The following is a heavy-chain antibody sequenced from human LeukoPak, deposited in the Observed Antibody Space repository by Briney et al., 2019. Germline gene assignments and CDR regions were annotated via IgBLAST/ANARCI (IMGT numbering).Heavy chain of an antibody. D-gene: IGHD1-14*01. CDR3: ARQPPQYYGMDV. J-gene: IGHJ6*02. V-gene: IGHV4-4*07. CDR2: IYTSGST. CDR1: GGSFSNYY. Sequence: SETLSLTCTVSGGSFSNYYWSWIRQPAGKGLEWIVRIYTSGSTNYNPSVKSRVTMSVDTSNNQFSLKLTSVTAADTAVYYCARQPPQYYGMDVWGQGTTVTVSS.